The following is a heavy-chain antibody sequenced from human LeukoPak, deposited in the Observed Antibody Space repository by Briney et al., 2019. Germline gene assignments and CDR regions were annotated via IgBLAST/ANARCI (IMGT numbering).Heavy chain of an antibody. J-gene: IGHJ6*03. CDR1: GFTFSSYG. D-gene: IGHD3/OR15-3a*01. Sequence: GGSLRLSCAASGFTFSSYGMSWVRQAPGKGLEWVSAISGSGGSTYYADSVKGRFTISRDNSKNSLYLQMNSLRAEDAALYYCARGFLDGRFYYYYYYMGVWGKGTTVTVSS. CDR3: ARGFLDGRFYYYYYYMGV. CDR2: ISGSGGST. V-gene: IGHV3-23*01.